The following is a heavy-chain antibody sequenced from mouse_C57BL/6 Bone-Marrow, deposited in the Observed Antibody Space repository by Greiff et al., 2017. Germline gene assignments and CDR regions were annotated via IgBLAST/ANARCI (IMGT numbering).Heavy chain of an antibody. J-gene: IGHJ3*01. CDR3: ARHAYHYCSSFSPVAY. V-gene: IGHV5-15*01. D-gene: IGHD1-1*01. CDR1: GFTFSDYG. Sequence: EVKLMESGGGLVQPGGSLKLSCAASGFTFSDYGMAWVRQAPRKGPEWVAFISNLAYSIYYADTVTGRFTISRETAKNTPYLEMSSLRSEDTAMYYCARHAYHYCSSFSPVAYWGQGTLVTVSA. CDR2: ISNLAYSI.